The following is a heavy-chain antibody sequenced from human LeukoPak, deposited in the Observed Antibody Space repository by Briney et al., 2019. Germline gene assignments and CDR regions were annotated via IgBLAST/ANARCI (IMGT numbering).Heavy chain of an antibody. Sequence: GASVKVSCKASGGTFSSYGISWVRQAPGQGLEWMGWISAYNGNTNYAQKLQGRVTMTTDTSTSTAYMELRSLRSDDTAVYYCARGRPYYYGSGSYNVGDYWGQGTLVTVSS. CDR3: ARGRPYYYGSGSYNVGDY. J-gene: IGHJ4*02. CDR2: ISAYNGNT. D-gene: IGHD3-10*01. V-gene: IGHV1-18*01. CDR1: GGTFSSYG.